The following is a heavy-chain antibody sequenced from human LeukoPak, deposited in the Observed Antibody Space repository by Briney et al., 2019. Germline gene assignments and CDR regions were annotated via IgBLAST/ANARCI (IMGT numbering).Heavy chain of an antibody. V-gene: IGHV3-30*02. D-gene: IGHD1-14*01. CDR1: GFTFSSYG. J-gene: IGHJ6*03. CDR2: IRYDGSNK. Sequence: HPGGSLRLSCAASGFTFSSYGMHWVRQAPGKGLEWVAFIRYDGSNKYYADSVKGRFTISRDNSKNTLYLQMNSLRAEDTAVYYCANPEPRIYYYYMDVWGRGTTVTVSS. CDR3: ANPEPRIYYYYMDV.